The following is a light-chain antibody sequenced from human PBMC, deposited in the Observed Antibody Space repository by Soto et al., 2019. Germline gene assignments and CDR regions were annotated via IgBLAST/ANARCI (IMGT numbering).Light chain of an antibody. CDR3: QQYNSYSS. CDR2: KAS. Sequence: DIQMTQSPSTLSASVGDRVTITCRASQSIGSWLAWFQQKPGKAPKVLIYKASSLESGVPSRFSGSGSATEFTLTISSLQPDDFATYYCQQYNSYSSFGQGTKVDIK. J-gene: IGKJ1*01. CDR1: QSIGSW. V-gene: IGKV1-5*03.